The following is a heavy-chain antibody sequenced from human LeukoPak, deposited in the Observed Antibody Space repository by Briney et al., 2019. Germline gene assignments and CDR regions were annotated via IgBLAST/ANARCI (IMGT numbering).Heavy chain of an antibody. D-gene: IGHD6-6*01. J-gene: IGHJ4*02. CDR1: GGTFSSYA. Sequence: SVKVSCTASGGTFSSYAISWVRQAPGQGLEWMGGIIPIFGTANYAQKFQGRVTITADESTSTAYMELSSLRAEDTAVYYCAREGRRARQTFDYWGQGTLVTVSS. CDR3: AREGRRARQTFDY. CDR2: IIPIFGTA. V-gene: IGHV1-69*13.